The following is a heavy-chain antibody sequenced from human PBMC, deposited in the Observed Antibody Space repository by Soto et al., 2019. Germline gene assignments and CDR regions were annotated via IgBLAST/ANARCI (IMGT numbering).Heavy chain of an antibody. D-gene: IGHD3-3*01. Sequence: EVQLVESGGGLVQPGGSLRLSCAASGFTVSNFYMTWVRQAPGKGLEWVSVISSGGSTYYADCVKGRFTISRDNSKNKMYLEMNGLRAGDTSVYYCARDTFRGAYDFGHGGQGTLVTVSS. V-gene: IGHV3-66*01. J-gene: IGHJ4*02. CDR1: GFTVSNFY. CDR2: ISSGGST. CDR3: ARDTFRGAYDFGH.